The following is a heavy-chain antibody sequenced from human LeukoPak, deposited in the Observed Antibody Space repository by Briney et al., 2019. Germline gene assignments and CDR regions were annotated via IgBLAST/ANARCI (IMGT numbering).Heavy chain of an antibody. CDR2: INPNSGGT. Sequence: ASVKVSCKASGYTFTGYYMHWVRQAPGQGLEWMGWINPNSGGTNYAQKFQGRVTMTRDTSISTAYLELSRLRSDDTAVYYCARPLLGTIFGVVIRSNYYGRDVWGQGTTVTVSS. V-gene: IGHV1-2*02. CDR3: ARPLLGTIFGVVIRSNYYGRDV. D-gene: IGHD3-3*01. CDR1: GYTFTGYY. J-gene: IGHJ6*02.